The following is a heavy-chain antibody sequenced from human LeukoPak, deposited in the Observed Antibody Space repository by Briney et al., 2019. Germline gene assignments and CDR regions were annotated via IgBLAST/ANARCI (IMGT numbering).Heavy chain of an antibody. D-gene: IGHD3-9*01. V-gene: IGHV3-30*18. CDR2: ISYDGSNK. J-gene: IGHJ4*02. CDR3: AKATTRLFDWPHDY. CDR1: GFTFSSYG. Sequence: GGSLRLSCAASGFTFSSYGMHWVRQAPGKGLEWVAVISYDGSNKYYADSAKGRFTISRDNSKNTLYLQMNSLRAEDTAVYYCAKATTRLFDWPHDYWGQGTLVTVSS.